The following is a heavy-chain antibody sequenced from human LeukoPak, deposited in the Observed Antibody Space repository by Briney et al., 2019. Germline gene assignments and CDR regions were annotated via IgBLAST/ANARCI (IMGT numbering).Heavy chain of an antibody. D-gene: IGHD5-18*01. J-gene: IGHJ4*02. Sequence: GGSLRLSCAASGFTFSSYEMNWVRQAPGKGLEWVSYISSSGSTIYYADSVKGRFTISRDNAKNSLYLQMNSRRAEDTAVYYCARDREGTAMVHFDYWGQGTLATVSS. CDR1: GFTFSSYE. CDR2: ISSSGSTI. V-gene: IGHV3-48*03. CDR3: ARDREGTAMVHFDY.